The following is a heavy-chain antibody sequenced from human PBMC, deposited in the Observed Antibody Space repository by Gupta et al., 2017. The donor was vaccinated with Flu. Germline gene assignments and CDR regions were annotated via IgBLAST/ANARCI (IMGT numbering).Heavy chain of an antibody. D-gene: IGHD6-19*01. CDR1: FTSYY. CDR3: ARDLPYSTGWSHFDC. V-gene: IGHV1-46*01. Sequence: FTSYYMHWVRQAPGQGLEWMGIINPSGGGTSYAQKFQGRITMTRDTSTSTVYMELSSLRSEDTAVYYCARDLPYSTGWSHFDCWGQGTLVTVSS. J-gene: IGHJ4*02. CDR2: INPSGGGT.